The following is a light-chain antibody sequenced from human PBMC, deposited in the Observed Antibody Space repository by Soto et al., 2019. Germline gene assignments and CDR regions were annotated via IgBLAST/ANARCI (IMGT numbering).Light chain of an antibody. CDR3: QQYGGSFVNP. J-gene: IGKJ2*01. V-gene: IGKV3-20*01. CDR2: GVS. CDR1: QSLRTSY. Sequence: IVLTQSPGTLSLSPGERATLSCRASQSLRTSYLAWYQQKHGQAPRLLIYGVSNRATGVPDRFRGTGSGTDFTLIISRLEPEDFAVYYCQQYGGSFVNPFGQGTKLEI.